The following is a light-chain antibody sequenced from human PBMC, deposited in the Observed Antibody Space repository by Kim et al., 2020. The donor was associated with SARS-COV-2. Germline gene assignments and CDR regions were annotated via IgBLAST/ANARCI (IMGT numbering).Light chain of an antibody. CDR1: SSNIGAGYD. CDR2: GNN. V-gene: IGLV1-40*01. CDR3: QSYDSSLSGYWI. Sequence: QLVLTQPPSVSGAPGQRVTISCTGSSSNIGAGYDVNWYQQLPGRAPKLLIAGNNDGPSGVPDRFSVSKSGTSASLAITGLQAEDEADYYCQSYDSSLSGYWIFGGGTQLTVL. J-gene: IGLJ2*01.